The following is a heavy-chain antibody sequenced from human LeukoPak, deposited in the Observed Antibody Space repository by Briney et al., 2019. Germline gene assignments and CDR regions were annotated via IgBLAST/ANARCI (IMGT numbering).Heavy chain of an antibody. Sequence: SVKVSCKASGYTFTSYDINWVRQAPGQGLEWMGGIFPIFGTANYAQKFQGRVTITADESTSTAYMELSSLRSEDTAVYYCARSRSIAVAGRREFDYWGQGTLVTVSS. D-gene: IGHD6-19*01. J-gene: IGHJ4*02. CDR1: GYTFTSYD. CDR2: IFPIFGTA. V-gene: IGHV1-69*13. CDR3: ARSRSIAVAGRREFDY.